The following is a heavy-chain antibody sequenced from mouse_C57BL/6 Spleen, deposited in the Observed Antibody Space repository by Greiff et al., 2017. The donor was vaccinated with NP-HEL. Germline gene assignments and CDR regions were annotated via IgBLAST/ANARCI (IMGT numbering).Heavy chain of an antibody. CDR2: IHPNSGST. J-gene: IGHJ3*01. Sequence: QVQLQQSGAELVKPGASVKLSCKASGYTFTSYWMHWVKQRPGQGLEWIGMIHPNSGSTNYNEKFKSKATLTVDKSSSTAYRQLSSLTSEDSAVYYCARGDYYGSSFFAYWGQGTLVTVSA. D-gene: IGHD1-1*01. V-gene: IGHV1-64*01. CDR1: GYTFTSYW. CDR3: ARGDYYGSSFFAY.